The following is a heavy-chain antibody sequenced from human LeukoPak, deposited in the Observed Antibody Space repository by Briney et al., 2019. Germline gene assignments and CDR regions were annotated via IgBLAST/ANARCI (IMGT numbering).Heavy chain of an antibody. Sequence: PGGSLRLSCAASGFTFSDYYMSWTRQAPGKGLEWVSYISSSSSYTNYADSVKGRFTISRDNSENIVYLQMNNLRVEDTAVYYCAGRRTGYSSGYGHWGQGTLVTVSS. CDR3: AGRRTGYSSGYGH. D-gene: IGHD5-18*01. V-gene: IGHV3-11*03. J-gene: IGHJ4*02. CDR2: ISSSSSYT. CDR1: GFTFSDYY.